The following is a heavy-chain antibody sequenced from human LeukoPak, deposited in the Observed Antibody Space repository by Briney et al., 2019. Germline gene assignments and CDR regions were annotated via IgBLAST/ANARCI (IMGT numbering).Heavy chain of an antibody. CDR2: IYYSGST. V-gene: IGHV4-30-4*08. J-gene: IGHJ4*02. Sequence: PSETLSLTCTVSGGSISSSSYYWGWIRQPPGKGLEWIGYIYYSGSTYYNPSLKSRVTISVDTSKNQFSLKLSSVTAADTAVYYCARAEWESQYYFDYWGQGTLVTVSS. CDR3: ARAEWESQYYFDY. D-gene: IGHD1-26*01. CDR1: GGSISSSSYY.